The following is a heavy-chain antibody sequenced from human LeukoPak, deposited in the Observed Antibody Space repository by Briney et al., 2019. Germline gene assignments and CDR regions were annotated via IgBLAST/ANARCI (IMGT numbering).Heavy chain of an antibody. J-gene: IGHJ4*02. CDR2: INAGNGNT. V-gene: IGHV1-3*01. CDR3: ARAVRGVIYFDY. D-gene: IGHD3-10*01. Sequence: ASVKVSCKASGYTFTSYTMHWVRQAPGQRLEWMGWINAGNGNTKFSQKFQGRVTITRDTSASTAYMELSSLRSEDTAVYYCARAVRGVIYFDYWGQGTLVTVSS. CDR1: GYTFTSYT.